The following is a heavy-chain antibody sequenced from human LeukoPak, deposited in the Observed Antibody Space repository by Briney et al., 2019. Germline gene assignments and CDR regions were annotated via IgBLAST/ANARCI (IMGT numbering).Heavy chain of an antibody. CDR1: GGSFSGYY. J-gene: IGHJ4*02. V-gene: IGHV4-34*01. CDR3: ARGGAQYCSSTSCYTLFDY. Sequence: SETLSLTCAVYGGSFSGYYWSWIRQPPGKGLEWIGEINHSGSTNYNPPLKSRVTISVDTSKNQFSLKLSSVTAADTAVYYCARGGAQYCSSTSCYTLFDYWGQGTLVTVSS. D-gene: IGHD2-2*02. CDR2: INHSGST.